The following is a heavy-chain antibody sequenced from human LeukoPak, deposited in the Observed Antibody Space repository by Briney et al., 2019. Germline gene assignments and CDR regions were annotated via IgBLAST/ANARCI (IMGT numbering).Heavy chain of an antibody. Sequence: GGSLRLSCAASGFTVSSYGMHWVRQAPGKGLEWEAVISYDGSNKYYADSVKGRFTISRDNSKNTLYLQMNSLRAEDTAVYYCAKERGSGWYVFDYWGQGTLVTVSS. V-gene: IGHV3-30*18. J-gene: IGHJ4*02. CDR2: ISYDGSNK. D-gene: IGHD6-19*01. CDR1: GFTVSSYG. CDR3: AKERGSGWYVFDY.